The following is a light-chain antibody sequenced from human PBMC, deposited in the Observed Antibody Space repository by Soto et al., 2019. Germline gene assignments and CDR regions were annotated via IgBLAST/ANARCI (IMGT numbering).Light chain of an antibody. CDR3: CSYADHSWV. CDR2: EVF. V-gene: IGLV2-23*02. J-gene: IGLJ3*02. CDR1: SSDVGNYNL. Sequence: QPVLTQPASVSGSPGQSITISCTGTSSDVGNYNLVSWYQQYPGKAPKVIIYEVFRRPSGVSIRFSGSKSGNTASLTISGLQAEDEADYYCCSYADHSWVFGGGTKVTVL.